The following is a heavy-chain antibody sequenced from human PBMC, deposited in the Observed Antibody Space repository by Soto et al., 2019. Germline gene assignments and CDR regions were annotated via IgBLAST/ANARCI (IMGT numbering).Heavy chain of an antibody. Sequence: GGSLRLSCAASGFTFSTYSMHWVRQAPGKGLEWVSYISSRSTATYYADSVKGRFTISRDNAENSLYLQMNSLRDEDTAVYYCARDRPYYDFWSGYYPRSNFDYWGQGTLVTVSS. CDR2: ISSRSTAT. D-gene: IGHD3-3*01. CDR3: ARDRPYYDFWSGYYPRSNFDY. CDR1: GFTFSTYS. V-gene: IGHV3-48*02. J-gene: IGHJ4*02.